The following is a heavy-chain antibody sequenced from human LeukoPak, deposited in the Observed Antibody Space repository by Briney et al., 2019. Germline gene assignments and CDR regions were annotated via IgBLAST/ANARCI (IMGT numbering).Heavy chain of an antibody. Sequence: ASVKVSCKVSGYTLTELSMHWVRQAPGKGLEWMGWISPYSGNTNYAQKLQGRVTMTTDTSTSTAYMELRSLRSDDTALYYCARGSSGQDYWGQGTLVTVSS. CDR2: ISPYSGNT. J-gene: IGHJ4*02. CDR1: GYTLTELS. V-gene: IGHV1-18*01. D-gene: IGHD6-25*01. CDR3: ARGSSGQDY.